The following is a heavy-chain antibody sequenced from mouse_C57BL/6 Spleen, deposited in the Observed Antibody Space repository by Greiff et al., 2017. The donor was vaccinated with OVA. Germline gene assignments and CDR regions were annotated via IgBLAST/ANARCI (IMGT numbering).Heavy chain of an antibody. D-gene: IGHD2-1*01. CDR3: ARCGNYPYFDV. V-gene: IGHV1-66*01. CDR1: GYSFTSYY. J-gene: IGHJ1*03. CDR2: IYPGSGNT. Sequence: QVQLQQSGPELVKPGASVKISCKASGYSFTSYYIHWVKQRPGQGLEWIGWIYPGSGNTKYNEKFKGKATLTADTSSSTAYMQLSSLTSEDSAVYYCARCGNYPYFDVWGTGTTVTVSS.